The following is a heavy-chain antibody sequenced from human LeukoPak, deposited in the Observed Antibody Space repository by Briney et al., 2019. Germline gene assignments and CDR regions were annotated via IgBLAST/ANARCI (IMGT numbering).Heavy chain of an antibody. V-gene: IGHV1-24*01. Sequence: ASVKVSCKVSGYTLTELSMHWVRQAPGKGLEWMGGFDPEDGETIYAQKFQGRVTMTEDTSTDTAYMELSSLRSEDTAVYYCATDRSGTRAFDIWGQGTMVTVSS. D-gene: IGHD6-19*01. CDR3: ATDRSGTRAFDI. CDR2: FDPEDGET. J-gene: IGHJ3*02. CDR1: GYTLTELS.